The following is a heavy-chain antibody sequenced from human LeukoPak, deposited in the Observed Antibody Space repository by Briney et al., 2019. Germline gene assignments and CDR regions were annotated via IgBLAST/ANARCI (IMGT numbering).Heavy chain of an antibody. CDR1: GYIFTDYY. CDR3: ARDYIAVAGPGYYFDY. J-gene: IGHJ4*02. Sequence: ASVKVSCKASGYIFTDYYMHWVRQAPGQALEWMGIINPSGGSTSYAQKFQGRVTMTRDMSTSTVYMELSSLRSEDTAVYYCARDYIAVAGPGYYFDYWGQGTLVTVSS. D-gene: IGHD6-19*01. V-gene: IGHV1-46*01. CDR2: INPSGGST.